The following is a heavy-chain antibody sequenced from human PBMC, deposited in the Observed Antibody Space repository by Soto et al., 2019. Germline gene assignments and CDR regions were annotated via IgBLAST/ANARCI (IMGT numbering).Heavy chain of an antibody. CDR2: ISSSGSTI. J-gene: IGHJ3*02. D-gene: IGHD3-10*01. Sequence: GGSLRLSCAASGFTFSSYEINWVRQAPGKGLEWVSYISSSGSTIYYADSVKDRFTISRDNAKNSLYLQMNSLRAEDTAVYYCARIRGADAFDIWGQGTMVTVSS. CDR1: GFTFSSYE. V-gene: IGHV3-48*03. CDR3: ARIRGADAFDI.